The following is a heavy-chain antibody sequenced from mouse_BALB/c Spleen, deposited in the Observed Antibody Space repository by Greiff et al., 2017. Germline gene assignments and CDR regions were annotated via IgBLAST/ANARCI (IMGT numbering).Heavy chain of an antibody. CDR1: GYTFTSYW. Sequence: QVQLQQPGAELVKPGASVKLSCKASGYTFTSYWMHWVKQRPGQGLEWIGEINPSNGRTNYNEKFKSKATLTVDKSSSTAYMQLSSLTSEDSAVYYCARDYYGFLFDYWGQGTTLTVSS. V-gene: IGHV1S81*02. CDR2: INPSNGRT. D-gene: IGHD1-2*01. CDR3: ARDYYGFLFDY. J-gene: IGHJ2*01.